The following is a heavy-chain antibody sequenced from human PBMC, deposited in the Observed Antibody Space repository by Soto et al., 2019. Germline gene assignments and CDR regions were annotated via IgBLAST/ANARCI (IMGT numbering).Heavy chain of an antibody. J-gene: IGHJ4*02. CDR3: ARAYTSGWYPIGY. CDR2: ISYDGSNK. V-gene: IGHV3-30*03. Sequence: GGSLRLSCAASGFTFSSYGMHWVRQAPGKGLEWVAVISYDGSNKYNADSVKGRFTISRDNSKNTLYLQMNSLRAEDTAVYYCARAYTSGWYPIGYWGQGALVTVSS. CDR1: GFTFSSYG. D-gene: IGHD6-19*01.